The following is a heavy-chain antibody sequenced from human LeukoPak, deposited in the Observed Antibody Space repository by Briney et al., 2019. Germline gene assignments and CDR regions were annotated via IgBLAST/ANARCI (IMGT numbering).Heavy chain of an antibody. J-gene: IGHJ4*02. CDR2: ISGSGGST. Sequence: GGSLRLSCAASGFTFSSYAMSWVRQAPGKGLEWVAAISGSGGSTYYADSVKGRFTISRDNSKNTLYLQMNSLRAEDTAVYYCAKLLYIYDSSGKDYWGQRTLVTVSS. V-gene: IGHV3-23*01. D-gene: IGHD3-22*01. CDR3: AKLLYIYDSSGKDY. CDR1: GFTFSSYA.